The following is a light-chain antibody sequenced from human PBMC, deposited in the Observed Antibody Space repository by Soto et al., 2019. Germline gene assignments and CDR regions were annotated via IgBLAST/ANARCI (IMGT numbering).Light chain of an antibody. CDR3: QQYADLPIP. CDR2: DAY. CDR1: QDNTNY. Sequence: MRKTQTPSSLSASVGDRVTLTLPASQDNTNYLNWYQQKPGKPPKLLINDAYNLETGVPSRFSGSGSGTHFSFTINSLQPEDFAPYYCQQYADLPIPFG. V-gene: IGKV1-33*01. J-gene: IGKJ2*01.